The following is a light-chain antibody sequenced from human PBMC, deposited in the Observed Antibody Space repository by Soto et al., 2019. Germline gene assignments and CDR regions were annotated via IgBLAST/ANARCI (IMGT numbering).Light chain of an antibody. J-gene: IGKJ5*01. Sequence: EIVLTQSPGTLSLSPGERATLSCRASQSLSSTYLAWYQQRPGQAPRLLIYDASTRATGIPDRFSGSGSGTDFTLTIDRVEPEDFAVYYCQQYDISPPITFGQGTRLEIK. CDR3: QQYDISPPIT. CDR2: DAS. CDR1: QSLSSTY. V-gene: IGKV3-20*01.